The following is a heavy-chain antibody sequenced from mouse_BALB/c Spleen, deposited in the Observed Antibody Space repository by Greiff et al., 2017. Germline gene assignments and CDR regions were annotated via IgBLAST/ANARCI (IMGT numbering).Heavy chain of an antibody. Sequence: EVQLQQSGAELVKPGASVKLSCTASGFNIKDTYMHWVKQRPEQGLEWIGRIDPANGNTKYDPKFQGKATITADTSSNTAYLQLSSLTSEDTAVYYCASHYYGSSFYYFDYWGQGTTLTVSS. CDR3: ASHYYGSSFYYFDY. J-gene: IGHJ2*01. CDR1: GFNIKDTY. CDR2: IDPANGNT. V-gene: IGHV14-3*02. D-gene: IGHD1-1*01.